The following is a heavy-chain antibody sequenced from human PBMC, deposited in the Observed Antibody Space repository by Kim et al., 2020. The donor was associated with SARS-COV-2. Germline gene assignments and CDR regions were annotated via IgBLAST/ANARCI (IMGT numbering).Heavy chain of an antibody. CDR3: ARAGTIFGVVIADFDY. CDR1: GGSISSGGNY. J-gene: IGHJ4*02. Sequence: SETLSLTCTVSGGSISSGGNYWSWIRQHPGKGLEGIGYIYYSGSTYYNSSLKSRVTISVDTSKNQFSLKLSSVTAADMAVYYCARAGTIFGVVIADFDYWGQGTPVTVSS. D-gene: IGHD3-3*01. CDR2: IYYSGST. V-gene: IGHV4-31*03.